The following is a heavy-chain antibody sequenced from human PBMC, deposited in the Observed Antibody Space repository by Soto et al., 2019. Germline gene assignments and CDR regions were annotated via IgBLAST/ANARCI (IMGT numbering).Heavy chain of an antibody. Sequence: GASVKVSCKASGYTFTSYAMHWVRQAPGQRLEWMGWINAGNGNTKYSQKFQGRVTITRDTSASTAYMELSSLRSEDTAVYYCAREGAGLGITMIVVEYDYWGQGTLVTVPQ. D-gene: IGHD3-22*01. CDR3: AREGAGLGITMIVVEYDY. J-gene: IGHJ4*02. CDR1: GYTFTSYA. CDR2: INAGNGNT. V-gene: IGHV1-3*01.